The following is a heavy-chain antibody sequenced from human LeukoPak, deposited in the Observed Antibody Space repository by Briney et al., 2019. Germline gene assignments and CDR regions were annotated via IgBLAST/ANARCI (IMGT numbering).Heavy chain of an antibody. D-gene: IGHD1-26*01. Sequence: GASVKVSCKASGYTFTSYGISWVRQAPGQGLEWMGGIIPIFGTANYAQKFQGRVTITADESTSTAYMELSSLRSEDTAVYYCATHLRVGATTDFDYWGQGTLVTVSS. CDR2: IIPIFGTA. CDR3: ATHLRVGATTDFDY. CDR1: GYTFTSYG. J-gene: IGHJ4*02. V-gene: IGHV1-69*13.